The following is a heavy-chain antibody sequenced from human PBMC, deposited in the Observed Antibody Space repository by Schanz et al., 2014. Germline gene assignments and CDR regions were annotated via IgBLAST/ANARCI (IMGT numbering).Heavy chain of an antibody. J-gene: IGHJ6*02. CDR3: ARSGVDV. Sequence: DVQLLESGGALEQPGGSLRLSCAASGITFSDYAMSWVRQAPGKGLEWVSCITGGSTTYTYYADSVRGRFTISRDNAKSSVYLQMNSLRAEDTAVYYCARSGVDVWGQGTTVTFSS. CDR1: GITFSDYA. CDR2: ITGGSTTYT. D-gene: IGHD3-10*01. V-gene: IGHV3-21*01.